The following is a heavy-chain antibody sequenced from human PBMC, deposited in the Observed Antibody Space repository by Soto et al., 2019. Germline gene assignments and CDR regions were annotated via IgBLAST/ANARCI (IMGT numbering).Heavy chain of an antibody. D-gene: IGHD3-22*01. CDR3: ARDLVKYYDSSGYYPRNYYYYYGMDV. Sequence: GASVKVSCKASGYTFTGYYMHWVRQAPGQGLEWMGWINPNSGGTNYAQKFQGRVTMTRDTSISTAYMELSRLRSDDTAVYYCARDLVKYYDSSGYYPRNYYYYYGMDVWGQGTTVTVS. CDR1: GYTFTGYY. CDR2: INPNSGGT. J-gene: IGHJ6*02. V-gene: IGHV1-2*02.